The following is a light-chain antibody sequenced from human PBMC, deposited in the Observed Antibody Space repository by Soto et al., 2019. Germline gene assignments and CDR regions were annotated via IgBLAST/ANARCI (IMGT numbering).Light chain of an antibody. CDR3: QQRSNWPPWT. CDR1: QSVSSY. Sequence: EIVLTQSPATLSLSPGERATLSCRASQSVSSYLAWYQQKPGQAPRLLIYDASNRATGIPARFSGSGSGTDFTLTISSLEPEYLAVYYCQQRSNWPPWTFGQGTKVEI. V-gene: IGKV3-11*01. J-gene: IGKJ1*01. CDR2: DAS.